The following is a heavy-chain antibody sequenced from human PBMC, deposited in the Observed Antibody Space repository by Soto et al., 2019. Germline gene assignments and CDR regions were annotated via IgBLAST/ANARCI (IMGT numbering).Heavy chain of an antibody. CDR1: GFSFSNYA. J-gene: IGHJ3*01. Sequence: EVPLVESGGGLVQPWGSRRFSCAASGFSFSNYAMNWVRQAPGKGLEWVSYVSIGSGAIFYADSVKGRFTISRDDAKNSLYMPMNTLRDEVTAVYYCVRDARWALDFWGQGKMVTVSS. CDR3: VRDARWALDF. D-gene: IGHD2-15*01. CDR2: VSIGSGAI. V-gene: IGHV3-48*02.